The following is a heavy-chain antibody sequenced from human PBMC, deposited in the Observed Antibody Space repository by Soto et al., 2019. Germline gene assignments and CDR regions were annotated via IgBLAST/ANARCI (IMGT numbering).Heavy chain of an antibody. D-gene: IGHD5-18*01. J-gene: IGHJ4*02. Sequence: EVQLVESGGGLVQPGGALRLYCAASGFTFSSSWMNWVSQAQGKGLEWVAGIKEDGSEKYYVDIVKGRFTISRDNVENSLYLQMNSLRGEDSAVYFCARDRGYSSYDYWGLGTLVTVSS. CDR2: IKEDGSEK. V-gene: IGHV3-7*01. CDR1: GFTFSSSW. CDR3: ARDRGYSSYDY.